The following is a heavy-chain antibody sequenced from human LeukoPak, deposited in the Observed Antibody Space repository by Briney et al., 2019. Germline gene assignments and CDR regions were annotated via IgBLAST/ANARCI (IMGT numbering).Heavy chain of an antibody. V-gene: IGHV1-2*06. Sequence: ALVKVSCKASGYTFTGYYMHWVRQAPGQGLEWMGRINPNSGGTNYAQKFQGRVTMTRDTSISTAYMELSRLRSDDTAVYYCARDPRITIFGVVMGNWFDPWGQGTLVTVSS. D-gene: IGHD3-3*01. CDR2: INPNSGGT. CDR1: GYTFTGYY. CDR3: ARDPRITIFGVVMGNWFDP. J-gene: IGHJ5*02.